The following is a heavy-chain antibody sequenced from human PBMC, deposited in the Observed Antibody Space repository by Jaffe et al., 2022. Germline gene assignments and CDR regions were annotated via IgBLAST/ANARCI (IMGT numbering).Heavy chain of an antibody. Sequence: QVQLVQSGAEVKKPGASVKVSCKASGYTFTSYDINWVRQATGQGLEWMGWMNPNSGNTGYAQKFQGRVTMTRNTSISTAYMELSSLRSEDTAVYYCARGPITMVQGVIRADWFDPWGQGTLVTVSS. V-gene: IGHV1-8*01. CDR2: MNPNSGNT. CDR3: ARGPITMVQGVIRADWFDP. D-gene: IGHD3-10*01. J-gene: IGHJ5*02. CDR1: GYTFTSYD.